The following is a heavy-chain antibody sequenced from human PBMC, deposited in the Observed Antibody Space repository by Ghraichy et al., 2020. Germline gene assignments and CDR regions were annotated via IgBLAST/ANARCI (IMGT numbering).Heavy chain of an antibody. J-gene: IGHJ5*02. D-gene: IGHD2-15*01. CDR2: INHSGST. CDR3: AREHIVVVVAASTGVNWFDP. V-gene: IGHV4-34*01. Sequence: SETLSLTCAVYGGSFSGYYWSWIRQPPGKGLEWIGEINHSGSTNYNPSLKSRVTISVDTSKNQFSLKLSSVTAADTAVYYCAREHIVVVVAASTGVNWFDPWGQGTLVTVSS. CDR1: GGSFSGYY.